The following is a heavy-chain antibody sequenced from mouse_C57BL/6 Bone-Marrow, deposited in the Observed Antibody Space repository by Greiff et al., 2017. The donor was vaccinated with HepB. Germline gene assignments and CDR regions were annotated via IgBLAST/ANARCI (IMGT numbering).Heavy chain of an antibody. CDR2: ISSGSSTI. D-gene: IGHD2-1*01. J-gene: IGHJ4*01. Sequence: EVHLVESGGGLVKPGGSLKLSCAASGFTFSGYGMHWVRQAPEKGLEWVAYISSGSSTIYYADTVKGRFTISRDNAKNTLFLQMTSLRSEDTAMYYCARWMVTTMRGYYYAMDYWGQGTSVTVSS. CDR1: GFTFSGYG. V-gene: IGHV5-17*01. CDR3: ARWMVTTMRGYYYAMDY.